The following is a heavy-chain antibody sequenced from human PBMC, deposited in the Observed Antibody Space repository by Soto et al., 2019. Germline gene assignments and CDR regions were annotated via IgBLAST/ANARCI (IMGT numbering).Heavy chain of an antibody. CDR1: GGSISSGDYY. CDR3: ARVARDWFDP. J-gene: IGHJ5*02. Sequence: SETLAVTCTFSGGSISSGDYYWSWIRQPPGKGLEWIGYIYYSGSTYYNPSLKSRLTISVDTSKRQFSLKLSSVTAADTAVYFCARVARDWFDPWGQGTMVTVSS. CDR2: IYYSGST. V-gene: IGHV4-30-4*01.